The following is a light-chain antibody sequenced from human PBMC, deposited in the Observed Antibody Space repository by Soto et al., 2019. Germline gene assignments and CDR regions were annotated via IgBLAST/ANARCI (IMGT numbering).Light chain of an antibody. Sequence: EIVMTQSPATLSVSPGERATLSCRASQSVSSNLAWYQQKPGQAPRLLIYGASTRATGIPARFSGSGSGTEFTLTISSLQPDDFATYYCQQYNSYQYTFGQGTKLEMK. CDR2: GAS. CDR3: QQYNSYQYT. J-gene: IGKJ2*01. V-gene: IGKV3-15*01. CDR1: QSVSSN.